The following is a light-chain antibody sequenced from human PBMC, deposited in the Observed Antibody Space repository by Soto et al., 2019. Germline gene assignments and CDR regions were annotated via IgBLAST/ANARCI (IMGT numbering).Light chain of an antibody. CDR3: QQSRDWPLT. V-gene: IGKV3-11*01. CDR1: QSVNSN. CDR2: DAS. J-gene: IGKJ4*01. Sequence: EIVLTQSPGTLSLSPGGRATLSCRASQSVNSNLAWYQQKPGQAPRLLIYDASNRATGIPVRFSGSGSGTDFTLTISSLEPEDFAVYYCQQSRDWPLTFGGGTKVDIK.